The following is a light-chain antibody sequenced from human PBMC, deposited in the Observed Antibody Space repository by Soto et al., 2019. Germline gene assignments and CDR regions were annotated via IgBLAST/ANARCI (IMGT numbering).Light chain of an antibody. Sequence: EIVLTQSPATLSLSPGERATLSCRASQSLSSDLAWYQQKPGQAPRLLIYDASNRATGIPARFSGSGSATDLTLTISSLEPGDFAVYYCQQRRHWPLTFGGGTVVEIK. CDR1: QSLSSD. J-gene: IGKJ4*01. V-gene: IGKV3-11*01. CDR3: QQRRHWPLT. CDR2: DAS.